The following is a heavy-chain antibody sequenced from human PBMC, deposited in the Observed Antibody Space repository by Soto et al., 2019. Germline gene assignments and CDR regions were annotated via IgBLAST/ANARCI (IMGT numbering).Heavy chain of an antibody. D-gene: IGHD2-2*01. CDR2: ISAYNGNT. J-gene: IGHJ4*02. Sequence: QVQLVQSGAEVKKPGASVKVSCQASGYTFTSYSISWVRQAPGQGLEWMGWISAYNGNTNYAQKLPGRVTMTTDTSTRTAYMELRSVRSGDTAVYYCARADPASLNWGQGTLVTVSS. CDR3: ARADPASLN. CDR1: GYTFTSYS. V-gene: IGHV1-18*01.